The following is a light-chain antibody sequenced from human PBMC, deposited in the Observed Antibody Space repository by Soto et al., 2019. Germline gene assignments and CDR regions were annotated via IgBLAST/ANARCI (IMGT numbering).Light chain of an antibody. CDR3: QQSYITPRN. CDR1: QGIRSY. J-gene: IGKJ3*01. CDR2: AAS. V-gene: IGKV1-39*01. Sequence: DIQMTQSPSSLSASVGDRVTITCRASQGIRSYLNWYQHKPGKAPKLLIYAASSLQSGVPSRFTGSGSGTDFTLTITSLQPEDFATYYCQQSYITPRNLGPGTKVYSK.